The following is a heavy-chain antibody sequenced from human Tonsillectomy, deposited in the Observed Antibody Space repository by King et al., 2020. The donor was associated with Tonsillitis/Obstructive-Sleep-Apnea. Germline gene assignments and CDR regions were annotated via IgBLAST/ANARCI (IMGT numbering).Heavy chain of an antibody. V-gene: IGHV1-18*01. D-gene: IGHD3-10*01. Sequence: VQLVQSGAEVKKPGASVKVSCKASGYTFTNYGSSWVRQAPGQGLEWMGWISAYNGNTNYAQKFQDRVTMTTDTSTSTAYMELRSLRSDDTAVYYCARGGNYYGSGHLYYYGMDVWGQGTTVTVSS. CDR2: ISAYNGNT. J-gene: IGHJ6*02. CDR3: ARGGNYYGSGHLYYYGMDV. CDR1: GYTFTNYG.